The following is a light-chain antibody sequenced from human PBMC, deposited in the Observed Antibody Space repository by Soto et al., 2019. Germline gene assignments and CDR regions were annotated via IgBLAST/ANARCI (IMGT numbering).Light chain of an antibody. CDR2: SAS. J-gene: IGKJ4*01. V-gene: IGKV1-39*01. Sequence: DIQMTQSPSSLSASVGDRVTITCRASQSISNYLNWYQQKPGKAPKLLIYSASSLQSGVPSRFSGSGSGTDFTLTISSLRPEDFATYYCQLSYTTPLTFGGGTNVEIK. CDR1: QSISNY. CDR3: QLSYTTPLT.